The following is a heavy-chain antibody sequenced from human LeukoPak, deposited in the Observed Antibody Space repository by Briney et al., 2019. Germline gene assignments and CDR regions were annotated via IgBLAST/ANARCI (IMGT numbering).Heavy chain of an antibody. V-gene: IGHV3-30*02. CDR1: GFTFSSYG. CDR3: AKEGPFSGPVTDY. D-gene: IGHD5-12*01. Sequence: GGSLRLSCAASGFTFSSYGMHWVRQAPGKGLEWVAFIRFDASNIQYADSVKGRFTIPRDNSKRTLYLQMNSLRAEDTAVYFCAKEGPFSGPVTDYWGQGTLVTVSS. J-gene: IGHJ4*02. CDR2: IRFDASNI.